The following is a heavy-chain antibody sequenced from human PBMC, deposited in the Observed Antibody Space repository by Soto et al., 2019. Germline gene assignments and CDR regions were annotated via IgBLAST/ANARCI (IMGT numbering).Heavy chain of an antibody. D-gene: IGHD3-16*02. CDR1: GGSICSYY. CDR3: ARYRYYTYYPDY. V-gene: IGHV4-59*01. J-gene: IGHJ4*02. Sequence: SETLSLTCTVSGGSICSYYWSWIRQPPGKGLEWIGYIYYSGSTNYNPALKSRVTISVDTSKNQFSLKLSSVTAADTGVYHCARYRYYTYYPDYWGQGTLLTVSS. CDR2: IYYSGST.